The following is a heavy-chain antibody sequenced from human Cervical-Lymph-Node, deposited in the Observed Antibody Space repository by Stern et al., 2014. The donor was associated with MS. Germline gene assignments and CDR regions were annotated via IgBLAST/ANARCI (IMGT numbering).Heavy chain of an antibody. Sequence: QVQLMQSGDEVTKPGSSVKVSCKASGGTFSKFPSSWVRQAPGQGLEWMGGIFPVFGTPTYAQEFRGRVTITADVSTSTVYMKLSSLRSDDTAVYYCALSSETSDRWDSLGYDLWGQGTLVTVSS. V-gene: IGHV1-69*01. J-gene: IGHJ5*02. CDR2: IFPVFGTP. CDR3: ALSSETSDRWDSLGYDL. CDR1: GGTFSKFP. D-gene: IGHD1-14*01.